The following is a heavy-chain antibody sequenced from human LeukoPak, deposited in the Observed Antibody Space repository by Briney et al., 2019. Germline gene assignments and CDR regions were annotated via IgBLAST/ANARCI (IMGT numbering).Heavy chain of an antibody. CDR1: GFTFSSYG. CDR2: IWYDGSNK. J-gene: IGHJ4*02. CDR3: ARDQNRGYSYGYGGY. V-gene: IGHV3-33*01. Sequence: GRSLRLSCAAYGFTFSSYGMHWGRQAPGKGLEWVAVIWYDGSNKYYADSVKGRFTISRDNSKNTLYLQMNSLRAEDTAVYYCARDQNRGYSYGYGGYWGQGPLVTVSS. D-gene: IGHD5-18*01.